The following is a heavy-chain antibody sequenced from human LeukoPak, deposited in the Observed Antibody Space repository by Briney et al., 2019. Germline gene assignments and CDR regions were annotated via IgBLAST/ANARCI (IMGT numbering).Heavy chain of an antibody. J-gene: IGHJ3*02. CDR2: MNPNSGNT. CDR1: GYTFTSYD. D-gene: IGHD2-2*01. V-gene: IGHV1-8*01. CDR3: ARVIGCSSTSCFVFDAFDI. Sequence: ASVKVSCKASGYTFTSYDINWVRQATGQGLEWMGWMNPNSGNTGYAQKFQGRVIMTRNTSISTAYMELSSLRSEDTAVYYCARVIGCSSTSCFVFDAFDIWGQGTMVTVSS.